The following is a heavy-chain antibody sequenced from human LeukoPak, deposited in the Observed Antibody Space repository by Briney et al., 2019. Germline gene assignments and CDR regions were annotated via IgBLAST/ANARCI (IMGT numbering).Heavy chain of an antibody. Sequence: PGGSLRLSCAASGFTFSSYWMSWVRQAPGKGLEWVANIKQDGSEKYYVDSVKGRITISRDNAKKSLYLQMNSLRAEDTAVYYCARDFTIPTPLYYMDVWGKGTTVTVSS. CDR3: ARDFTIPTPLYYMDV. CDR2: IKQDGSEK. J-gene: IGHJ6*03. CDR1: GFTFSSYW. D-gene: IGHD3-3*01. V-gene: IGHV3-7*01.